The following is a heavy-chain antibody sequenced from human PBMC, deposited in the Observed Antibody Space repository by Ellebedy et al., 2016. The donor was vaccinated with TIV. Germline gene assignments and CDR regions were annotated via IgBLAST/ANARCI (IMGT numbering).Heavy chain of an antibody. J-gene: IGHJ5*02. D-gene: IGHD6-19*01. CDR2: ISGLNGKT. CDR3: ARDNTVGGTNWFDP. Sequence: AASVKVSCKTSGYTFTSYGVSWVRQAPGQGLEWMGWISGLNGKTNYARTAQGRVTLTTDTAARTVYMELTSLRSDDTAVYYCARDNTVGGTNWFDPWGQGTLVIVSS. CDR1: GYTFTSYG. V-gene: IGHV1-18*01.